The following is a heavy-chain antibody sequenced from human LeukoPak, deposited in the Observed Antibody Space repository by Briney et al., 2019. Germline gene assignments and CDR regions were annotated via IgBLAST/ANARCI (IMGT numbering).Heavy chain of an antibody. D-gene: IGHD3-10*01. CDR2: ISSSSSYI. V-gene: IGHV3-21*04. CDR3: ARGEGVLLWFGESLDY. Sequence: GGSLRLSCAASGFTFSSYSMNWVRQAPGKGLEWVSSISSSSSYIYYADSVKGRFTISRDNAKNSLYLQMNSLRAEDTAVYYCARGEGVLLWFGESLDYWGQGTLVTVSS. CDR1: GFTFSSYS. J-gene: IGHJ4*02.